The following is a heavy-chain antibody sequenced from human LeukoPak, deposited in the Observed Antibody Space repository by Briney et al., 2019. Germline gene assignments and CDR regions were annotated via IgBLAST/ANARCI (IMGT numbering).Heavy chain of an antibody. CDR3: AREQAVAGSGFDY. Sequence: SETLSLTCNVSGASIRTYYWCWIRHPPGKGLEWVGHIYYSGGTRYNPSLKSRVTISVDTSKNQFSLKLNSVTAADTALYYCAREQAVAGSGFDYWGQGTLVTVSS. J-gene: IGHJ4*02. CDR2: IYYSGGT. D-gene: IGHD6-19*01. CDR1: GASIRTYY. V-gene: IGHV4-59*01.